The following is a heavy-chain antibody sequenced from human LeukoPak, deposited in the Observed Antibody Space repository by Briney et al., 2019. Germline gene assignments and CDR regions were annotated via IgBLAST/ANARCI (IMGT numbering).Heavy chain of an antibody. J-gene: IGHJ5*02. D-gene: IGHD3-10*01. CDR1: GFTFSSYA. CDR3: ARDRHYYGSGSENWFDP. V-gene: IGHV3-30*01. CDR2: ISYDGSNK. Sequence: GGSLRLSCAASGFTFSSYAMHWVRQAPGKGLEWVAIISYDGSNKYYADSVKGRFTISRDNSKNTLYLQMNSLRAEDTAVYYCARDRHYYGSGSENWFDPWGQGTLVTVSS.